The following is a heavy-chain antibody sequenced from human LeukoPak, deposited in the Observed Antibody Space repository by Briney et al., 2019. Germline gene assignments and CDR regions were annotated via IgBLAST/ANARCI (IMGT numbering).Heavy chain of an antibody. J-gene: IGHJ5*02. CDR2: ISAYNGNT. CDR3: ARDGSPYSSSWYWDDWFDP. D-gene: IGHD6-13*01. CDR1: GYTFTSYG. Sequence: ASVTVSFTASGYTFTSYGISWVRQPPGQGLEWMGWISAYNGNTNYAQKLQGRVTMTTDTSTSTAYMELRGLRSDDTAVYYCARDGSPYSSSWYWDDWFDPWGQGTLVTVSS. V-gene: IGHV1-18*01.